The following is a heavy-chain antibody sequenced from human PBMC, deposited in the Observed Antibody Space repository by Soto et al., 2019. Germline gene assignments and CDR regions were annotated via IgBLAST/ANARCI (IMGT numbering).Heavy chain of an antibody. CDR3: AKAQEASGNVNSYLDS. CDR2: ITGSGDRA. V-gene: IGHV3-23*01. D-gene: IGHD2-15*01. CDR1: GFTLNEYA. J-gene: IGHJ4*02. Sequence: GGSLRLSCAASGFTLNEYAMSWVRQAPGKGLEWVAVITGSGDRAFYADSVKGRLTVSRDNSKNMLYLHMNSLRADDTAVYYCAKAQEASGNVNSYLDSWGRGTLVTVSS.